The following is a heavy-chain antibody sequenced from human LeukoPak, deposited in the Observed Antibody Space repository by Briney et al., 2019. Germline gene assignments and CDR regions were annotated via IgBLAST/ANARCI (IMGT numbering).Heavy chain of an antibody. CDR2: ISAYNGNT. D-gene: IGHD2-2*01. CDR1: GYTFTSYG. CDR3: ARDGYCSSTSCYRNWFDP. Sequence: ASVKVSCKASGYTFTSYGISWVRQAPGQGLEWMGWISAYNGNTNYAQKLQCRVTMTTDTSTSTAYMELRSLRSDDTAVYYCARDGYCSSTSCYRNWFDPWGQGTLVTVSS. J-gene: IGHJ5*02. V-gene: IGHV1-18*01.